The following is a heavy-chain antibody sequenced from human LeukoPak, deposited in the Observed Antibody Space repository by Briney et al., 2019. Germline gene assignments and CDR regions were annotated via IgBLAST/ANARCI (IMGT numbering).Heavy chain of an antibody. D-gene: IGHD3-22*01. CDR1: GGTFSSYA. Sequence: ASVKVSCKASGGTFSSYAISWVRQAPGQGLEWMGRIIPIFGIANYAQKFQGRVTITADKSTSTAYMELSSLRSEDTAVYYCAREDSSGKPDWFAPWGQGTLVTVSS. CDR3: AREDSSGKPDWFAP. J-gene: IGHJ5*02. CDR2: IIPIFGIA. V-gene: IGHV1-69*04.